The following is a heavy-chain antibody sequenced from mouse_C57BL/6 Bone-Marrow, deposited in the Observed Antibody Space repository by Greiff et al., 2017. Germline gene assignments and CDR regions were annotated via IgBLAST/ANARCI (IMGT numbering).Heavy chain of an antibody. D-gene: IGHD1-1*01. V-gene: IGHV1-5*01. CDR2: IYPGNSDT. CDR3: TRSFYYYEYFDY. Sequence: EVQLQQSGTVLARPGASVKMSCKTSGYTFTSYWMHWVKQRPGQGLEWIGAIYPGNSDTSYNHKFKGKAKLTAVTSASTAYMELSSLTNEDSAVYYCTRSFYYYEYFDYWGQGTTLTVSS. CDR1: GYTFTSYW. J-gene: IGHJ2*01.